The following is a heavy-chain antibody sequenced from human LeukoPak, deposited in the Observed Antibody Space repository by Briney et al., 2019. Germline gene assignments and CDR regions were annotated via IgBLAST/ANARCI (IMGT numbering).Heavy chain of an antibody. Sequence: PGGSLRLSCAASGFTFSSYAMSWVRQAPGKGLEWVSAISGSGGSTYYADSVKGRFTISRDNSKNTLYLQMNSLRAEDTARYYCAKASTRDTGCYFDSWGQGTLVTVSS. CDR2: ISGSGGST. V-gene: IGHV3-23*01. J-gene: IGHJ4*02. CDR3: AKASTRDTGCYFDS. D-gene: IGHD2-8*02. CDR1: GFTFSSYA.